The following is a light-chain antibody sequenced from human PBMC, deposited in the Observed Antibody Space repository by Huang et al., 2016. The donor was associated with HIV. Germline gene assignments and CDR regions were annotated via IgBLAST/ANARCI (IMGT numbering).Light chain of an antibody. J-gene: IGKJ1*01. CDR1: PRVSSN. CDR2: DAS. Sequence: EIVLTQSPATLSLSPGERATLSCRSSPRVSSNLAWYQQQPGQAPRLLNYDASNRATGIPARFSGSGSGTDFTLTISSLEPEDFAVYYCQQRTNWPTWTFGQGTKVEIK. CDR3: QQRTNWPTWT. V-gene: IGKV3-11*01.